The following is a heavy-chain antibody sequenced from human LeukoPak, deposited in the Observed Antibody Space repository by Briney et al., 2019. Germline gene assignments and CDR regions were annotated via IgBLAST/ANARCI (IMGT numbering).Heavy chain of an antibody. CDR1: GFTFSSYA. J-gene: IGHJ4*02. CDR2: ISYDGSNK. CDR3: ARVRAYQLPVDY. Sequence: PGGSLRLSCAASGFTFSSYAMHRVRQAPGKGLEWVALISYDGSNKYYADSVKGRFTISRDNSKNTLYLQMNSLRAEDTAVYYCARVRAYQLPVDYWGQGTLVTVSS. D-gene: IGHD2-2*01. V-gene: IGHV3-30-3*01.